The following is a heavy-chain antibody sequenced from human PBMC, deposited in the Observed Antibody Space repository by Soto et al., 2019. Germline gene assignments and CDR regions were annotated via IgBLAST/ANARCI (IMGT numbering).Heavy chain of an antibody. V-gene: IGHV4-59*01. Sequence: QVQLQESGPGLVKPSETLSLTCTVSGGSISSYYWSWIRQPPGKGLEWIGYIYYSGSTNYNPSLKSRVTISVDTSKNQFSLKLSSVTAADTAVYYCARGLRFLEWNLSYYYYYYMDVWGKGTTVTVSS. J-gene: IGHJ6*03. D-gene: IGHD3-3*01. CDR2: IYYSGST. CDR1: GGSISSYY. CDR3: ARGLRFLEWNLSYYYYYYMDV.